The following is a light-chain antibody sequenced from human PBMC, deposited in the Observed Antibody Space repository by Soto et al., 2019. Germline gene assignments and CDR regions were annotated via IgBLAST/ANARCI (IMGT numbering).Light chain of an antibody. CDR1: ESVTSS. V-gene: IGKV3-15*01. CDR2: AAS. Sequence: ERVMTQSPATLSVSPGDRATLSCRASESVTSSLAWYQQKPGQPPRLLIYAASTRATDVPARFSGGGSETEFTLTISSLQSEDFAVYFCQQYNIWPLWTFGQGTKVDIK. CDR3: QQYNIWPLWT. J-gene: IGKJ1*01.